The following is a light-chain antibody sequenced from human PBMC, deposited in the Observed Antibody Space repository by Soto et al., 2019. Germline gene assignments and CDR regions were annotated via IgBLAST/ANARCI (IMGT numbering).Light chain of an antibody. CDR2: EVS. V-gene: IGLV2-14*01. Sequence: QSALTQPVSVSGSPGQSITISCTGTSSDVGGYNYVSWYQQHPGKAPRFMIYEVSNRPSGVSNRFSGSKSGNTASLTISGLQADDEADYYCCSYTTRSTWVFGGGTKVTVL. CDR1: SSDVGGYNY. CDR3: CSYTTRSTWV. J-gene: IGLJ3*02.